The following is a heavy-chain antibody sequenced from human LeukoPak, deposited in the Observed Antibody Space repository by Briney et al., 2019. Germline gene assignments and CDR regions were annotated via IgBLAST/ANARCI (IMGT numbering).Heavy chain of an antibody. CDR1: GFTFSSYV. CDR3: ATVWFGESKLDY. D-gene: IGHD3-10*01. CDR2: VTESGGGT. J-gene: IGHJ4*02. Sequence: PGGSLRLSCAASGFTFSSYVMSWVRQAPGKGLEWVSTVTESGGGTYYAESVKGRFTISRDNSKNSLYLQMNSLRAEDAAVYYCATVWFGESKLDYWGQGTLVTVSS. V-gene: IGHV3-23*01.